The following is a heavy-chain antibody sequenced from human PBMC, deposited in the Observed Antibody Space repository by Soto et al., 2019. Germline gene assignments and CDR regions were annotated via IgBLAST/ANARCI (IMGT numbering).Heavy chain of an antibody. CDR1: GGSISSSSYY. CDR2: IYYSGST. CDR3: ARQDYDFWGGGDS. D-gene: IGHD3-3*01. J-gene: IGHJ5*02. V-gene: IGHV4-39*01. Sequence: SETLSLTCTVSGGSISSSSYYWGWIRQPPGKGLEWIGSIYYSGSTYYNPSLKSRVTISVDTSKNQFSLKLSSVTAADTAVYYCARQDYDFWGGGDSWGQGTLVTVSS.